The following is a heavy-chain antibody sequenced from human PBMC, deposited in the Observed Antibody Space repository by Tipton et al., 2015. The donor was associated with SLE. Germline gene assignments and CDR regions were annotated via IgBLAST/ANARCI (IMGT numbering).Heavy chain of an antibody. CDR1: GGSFSGYY. Sequence: TLSLTCAVYGGSFSGYYWSWIRQPPGKGLEWIGESNPSGSTSYNPSLKSQVTISVDTSKNQLSLKLTSVTAADTSVYYCARGAKERITLVRVRPYYFDYWGQGSLVTVSS. D-gene: IGHD3-10*01. CDR3: ARGAKERITLVRVRPYYFDY. CDR2: SNPSGST. V-gene: IGHV4-34*01. J-gene: IGHJ4*01.